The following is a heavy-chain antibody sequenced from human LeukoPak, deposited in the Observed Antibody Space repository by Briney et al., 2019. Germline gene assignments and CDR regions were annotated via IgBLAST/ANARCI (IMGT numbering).Heavy chain of an antibody. J-gene: IGHJ4*02. D-gene: IGHD6-13*01. CDR3: ARARSSSWFDY. Sequence: PSETLSLTCTVSGGSISSYYWSWIRQPPGEGLEWIGYIYYSGSTNYNPSLKSRVTISVDTSKNQFSLKLSSVTAADTAVYYCARARSSSWFDYWGQGTLVTVSS. CDR2: IYYSGST. V-gene: IGHV4-59*01. CDR1: GGSISSYY.